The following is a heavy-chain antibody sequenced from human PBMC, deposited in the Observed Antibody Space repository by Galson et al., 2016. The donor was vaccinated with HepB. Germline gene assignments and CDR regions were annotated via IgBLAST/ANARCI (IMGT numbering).Heavy chain of an antibody. Sequence: SVKVSCKASGYNFVTYYLHWVRQAPGQGLEWMGIINPSGGKTTYAQKFQGRVTMTRDTSTSTVSMELSSLRSDDTAVYYCARVSGSYPNDPLNVWGQGTMVIVSS. V-gene: IGHV1-46*01. CDR1: GYNFVTYY. CDR2: INPSGGKT. CDR3: ARVSGSYPNDPLNV. D-gene: IGHD1-26*01. J-gene: IGHJ3*01.